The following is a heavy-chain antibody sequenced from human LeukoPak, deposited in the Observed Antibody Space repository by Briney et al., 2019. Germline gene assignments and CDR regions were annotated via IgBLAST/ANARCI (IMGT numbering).Heavy chain of an antibody. D-gene: IGHD6-19*01. CDR1: GYIFTSYY. V-gene: IGHV1-46*01. CDR2: INPSGGST. Sequence: GASVKVSCKASGYIFTSYYMHWVRQAPGQGLEWMGIINPSGGSTSYAQKFQGRVTMTRDTSTSTVYMELSSLRSEDTAVYYCARDSIGYSSGYRGNWFDPWGQGTLVTVSS. CDR3: ARDSIGYSSGYRGNWFDP. J-gene: IGHJ5*02.